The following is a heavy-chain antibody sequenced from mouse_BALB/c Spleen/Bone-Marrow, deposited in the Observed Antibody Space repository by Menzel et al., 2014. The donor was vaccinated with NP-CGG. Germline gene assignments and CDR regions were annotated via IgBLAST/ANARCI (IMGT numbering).Heavy chain of an antibody. J-gene: IGHJ4*01. CDR1: GDSITSGY. D-gene: IGHD1-1*01. CDR2: ISYSGST. Sequence: EVQLQQSGPSLVKPSQTLSLTCSVTGDSITSGYWNWIRKFPGNKLEYMGYISYSGSTYYNPSLKSRISITRDTSKNQYHLQLNSVTTEDTATYYCARILLRSYAMDYWGQGTSVTVSS. V-gene: IGHV3-8*02. CDR3: ARILLRSYAMDY.